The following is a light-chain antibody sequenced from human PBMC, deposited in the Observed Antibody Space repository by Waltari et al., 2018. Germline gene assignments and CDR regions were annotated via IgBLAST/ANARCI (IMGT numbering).Light chain of an antibody. CDR1: QSISRN. CDR2: DAS. J-gene: IGKJ2*01. V-gene: IGKV1-39*01. CDR3: QQSYNFLYT. Sequence: DIQMTQSPSSLSASVGDRVAITCRASQSISRNLNWYQQKPGKAPKLLIFDASNLQSGVPSRFSGSGSGTDFTLTISSLQPEDFAIYYCQQSYNFLYTFGQGTKLEIK.